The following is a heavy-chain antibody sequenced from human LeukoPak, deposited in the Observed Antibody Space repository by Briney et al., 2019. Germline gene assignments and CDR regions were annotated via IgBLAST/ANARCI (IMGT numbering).Heavy chain of an antibody. CDR1: GFTFNRYA. Sequence: GGSLRLSCAASGFTFNRYAMSWVRQAPGKGLEWVSTISGSGGSTYYADSVKGRFSISRDNSKNTLYLQMNSLRAEDTAIYYCAKGGESYYGWFDPWGQGTLVTASS. J-gene: IGHJ5*02. CDR2: ISGSGGST. V-gene: IGHV3-23*01. CDR3: AKGGESYYGWFDP. D-gene: IGHD3-10*01.